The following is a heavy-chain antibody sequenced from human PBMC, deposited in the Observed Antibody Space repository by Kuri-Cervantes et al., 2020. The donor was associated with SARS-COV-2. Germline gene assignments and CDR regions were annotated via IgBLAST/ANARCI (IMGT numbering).Heavy chain of an antibody. CDR2: THHSGNT. CDR3: ARDAQLQSLDL. D-gene: IGHD4-23*01. CDR1: GGSFSGPF. J-gene: IGHJ5*02. V-gene: IGHV4-34*01. Sequence: GSLRLSCAVSGGSFSGPFWTWTRQPPGKRLEWIGETHHSGNTYYNPSLKSRVTISVDTPNNQFSLKVNSVTAADTAVYYCARDAQLQSLDLWGQGVLVTVSS.